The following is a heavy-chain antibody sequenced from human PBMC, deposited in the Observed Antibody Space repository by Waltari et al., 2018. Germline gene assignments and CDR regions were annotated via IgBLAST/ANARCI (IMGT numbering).Heavy chain of an antibody. CDR3: ARVRGSSSFRYYYYYVMDV. Sequence: QVQLQESGPGLVKPSETLSLTCTVSGGSISGYYWSWLRQPPGKGLEWIGFIYYSGSTNYNPSLKSRVTISVDTSKNQFSLKLTSVTAADTAVYYCARVRGSSSFRYYYYYVMDVWGQGTTVTVSS. J-gene: IGHJ6*02. CDR2: IYYSGST. V-gene: IGHV4-59*01. CDR1: GGSISGYY. D-gene: IGHD6-6*01.